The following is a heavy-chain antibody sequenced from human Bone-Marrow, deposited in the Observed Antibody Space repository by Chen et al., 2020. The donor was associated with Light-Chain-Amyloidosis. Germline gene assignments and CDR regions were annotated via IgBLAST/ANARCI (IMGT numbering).Heavy chain of an antibody. CDR2: ISSGSTYR. Sequence: EVQMVESGGGLVQPGGSLRLSCAASGFTLSAYGMHWVRQAPGKGLEWVSSISSGSTYRYYADSVKGRFTISRDNAKTSLYLQMNSLRAEDTAIYYCARGKDGDSYWYFDLWGRGTLVTVSS. CDR1: GFTLSAYG. CDR3: ARGKDGDSYWYFDL. V-gene: IGHV3-21*01. J-gene: IGHJ2*01. D-gene: IGHD4-17*01.